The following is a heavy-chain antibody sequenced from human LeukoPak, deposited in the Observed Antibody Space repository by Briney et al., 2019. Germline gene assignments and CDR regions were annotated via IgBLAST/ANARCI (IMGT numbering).Heavy chain of an antibody. J-gene: IGHJ4*02. D-gene: IGHD3-22*01. CDR2: ISAYNGNT. V-gene: IGHV1-18*01. CDR3: ARDGDPKYYDDSSGYYSY. CDR1: GYTFTSYG. Sequence: GASVKVSCKASGYTFTSYGISWVRQAPGQGLEWMGWISAYNGNTNYAQKLQGRVTMTTDTSTSTAYMELRSLRSDDTAVYYCARDGDPKYYDDSSGYYSYWGQGTLVTVSS.